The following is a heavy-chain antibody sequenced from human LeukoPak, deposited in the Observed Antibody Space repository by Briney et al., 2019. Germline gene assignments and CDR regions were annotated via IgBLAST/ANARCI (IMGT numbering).Heavy chain of an antibody. D-gene: IGHD6-19*01. CDR2: IYYSGST. J-gene: IGHJ4*02. V-gene: IGHV4-59*08. CDR3: ARHQWHLPTFDY. CDR1: GGSISSYY. Sequence: SETLSLTCTVSGGSISSYYWSWLRQPPGKGLEWIGYIYYSGSTNYNPSLKSRVTISVDTSKNQFSLKLSSVTAADTAVYYCARHQWHLPTFDYWGQGTLVTVSS.